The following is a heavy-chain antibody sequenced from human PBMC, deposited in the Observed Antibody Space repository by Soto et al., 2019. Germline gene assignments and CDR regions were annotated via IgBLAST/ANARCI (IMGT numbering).Heavy chain of an antibody. Sequence: SQTLSLTCAISGDSVSSNSAAWNWIRQSPSRGLEWLGRTYYRSKWYNDYAVSVKSRITINPDTSKNQFSLQLNSVTPEDTAVYYCARDPISSSEPTGAFDIWGQGTMVTVSS. CDR3: ARDPISSSEPTGAFDI. CDR2: TYYRSKWYN. CDR1: GDSVSSNSAA. D-gene: IGHD6-13*01. J-gene: IGHJ3*02. V-gene: IGHV6-1*01.